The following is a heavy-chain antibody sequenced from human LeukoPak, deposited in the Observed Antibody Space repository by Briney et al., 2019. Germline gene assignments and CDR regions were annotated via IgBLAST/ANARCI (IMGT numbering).Heavy chain of an antibody. V-gene: IGHV3-23*01. CDR3: ASGIAGQAFDI. CDR1: GFTFSRYA. D-gene: IGHD3-10*01. CDR2: ISGSGGRT. Sequence: GGSLRLSCAASGFTFSRYAMSWVRQAPGEGLEWVSAISGSGGRTYYADSVKGRFTISRDNSKNTLYLQMNSLRAEDTAVYYCASGIAGQAFDIWGQGTMVTVSS. J-gene: IGHJ3*02.